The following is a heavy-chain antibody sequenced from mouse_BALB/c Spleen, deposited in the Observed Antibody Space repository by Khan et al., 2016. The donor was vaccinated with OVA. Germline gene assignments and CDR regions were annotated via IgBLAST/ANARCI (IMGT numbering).Heavy chain of an antibody. CDR3: TRPAYDGYYDY. D-gene: IGHD2-3*01. V-gene: IGHV1S137*01. J-gene: IGHJ2*01. Sequence: QLQQSGPELVRPGVSVKISCKGSGYTFTDYAMHWVKQSHAKSLEWIGLISTYSGNTNYKKKFKGKATMTVDKSSSTAYMALARLTSEDSAIYCWTRPAYDGYYDYWGQGTTLTVSS. CDR1: GYTFTDYA. CDR2: ISTYSGNT.